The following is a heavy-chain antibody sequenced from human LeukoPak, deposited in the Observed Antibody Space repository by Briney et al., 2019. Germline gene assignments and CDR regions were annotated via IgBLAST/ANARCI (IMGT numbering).Heavy chain of an antibody. CDR2: ISGSGNGGSV. CDR3: ARDRDYAFDS. CDR1: GFVFSIYT. Sequence: GGSLRLSCSASGFVFSIYTMYWVRQAPGKGPEYVSTISGSGNGGSVYYADSVKGRFTISRDDAKNSLYLQMNSLRDEDTAVYYCARDRDYAFDSWGQGTLVTVSS. D-gene: IGHD4-17*01. V-gene: IGHV3-64*04. J-gene: IGHJ4*02.